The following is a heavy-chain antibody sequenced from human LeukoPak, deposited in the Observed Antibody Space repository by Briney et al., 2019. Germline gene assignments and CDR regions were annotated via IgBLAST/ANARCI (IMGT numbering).Heavy chain of an antibody. D-gene: IGHD3-10*01. Sequence: ASLKVSCKASGYTFTEYNMHWVRQAPGQGLEWMGWINPNSGGTNYAQKFQGRVTMTRDTSISTAYMELSRLRSDDTAVYYCARGNEVRGVIIFQKNWFDPWGQGTLVTVSS. CDR1: GYTFTEYN. J-gene: IGHJ5*02. V-gene: IGHV1-2*02. CDR2: INPNSGGT. CDR3: ARGNEVRGVIIFQKNWFDP.